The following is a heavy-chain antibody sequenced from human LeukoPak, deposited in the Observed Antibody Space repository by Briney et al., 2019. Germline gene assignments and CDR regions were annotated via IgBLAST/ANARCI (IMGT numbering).Heavy chain of an antibody. CDR1: GGSISSSSYC. CDR3: ATHWQQLALDY. Sequence: SETLSLTCTVSGGSISSSSYCWGWIRQPPGKGLEWIGSIYYSGSTYYNPSLKSRVTISVDTSKNQFSLKLSSVTAADTAVYYCATHWQQLALDYWGQGTLVTVSS. D-gene: IGHD6-13*01. CDR2: IYYSGST. J-gene: IGHJ4*02. V-gene: IGHV4-39*01.